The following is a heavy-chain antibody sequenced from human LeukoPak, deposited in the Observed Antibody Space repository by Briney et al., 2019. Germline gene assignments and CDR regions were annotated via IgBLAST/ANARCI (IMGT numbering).Heavy chain of an antibody. CDR3: TRAMAAAIPGWYYFDY. D-gene: IGHD6-13*01. Sequence: GGSLRLSCAASGFTFSSYAMSWVRQAPGKGLEWVSAISGSGGSTYYADSVKGRFTISRDNSKNTLYLQMNSLRAEDTAVYYCTRAMAAAIPGWYYFDYWGQGTLVTVSS. V-gene: IGHV3-23*01. J-gene: IGHJ4*02. CDR2: ISGSGGST. CDR1: GFTFSSYA.